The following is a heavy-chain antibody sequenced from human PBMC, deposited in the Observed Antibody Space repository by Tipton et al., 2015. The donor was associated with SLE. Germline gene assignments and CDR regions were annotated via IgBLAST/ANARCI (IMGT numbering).Heavy chain of an antibody. CDR1: GDSVSSNSAA. CDR2: TYYRSKWYN. D-gene: IGHD3-3*01. Sequence: PGLVKPSQTLSLTCAISGDSVSSNSAAWNWIRQSPSRGLEWLGRTYYRSKWYNDYAVSVKSRITINPDTSKNQFSLQLNSVTPEDTAVYYCARTLEGDLWSGYPWYFDYWGQGTLVTVPS. V-gene: IGHV6-1*01. CDR3: ARTLEGDLWSGYPWYFDY. J-gene: IGHJ4*02.